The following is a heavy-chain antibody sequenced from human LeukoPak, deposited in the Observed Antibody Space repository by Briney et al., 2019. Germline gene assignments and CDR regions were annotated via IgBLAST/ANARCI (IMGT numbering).Heavy chain of an antibody. V-gene: IGHV4-31*11. Sequence: SQTLSLTCAVSGGTISNDAYDWKWIRQHPGKGLEWIGYIYYSGSTYYNPSLKSRVTISVDTSKNQCSLTLSSVTAADTAVYYCARITRLATARPIKWLEICGQESLVTVSS. D-gene: IGHD6-13*01. CDR3: ARITRLATARPIKWLEI. CDR2: IYYSGST. J-gene: IGHJ4*02. CDR1: GGTISNDAYD.